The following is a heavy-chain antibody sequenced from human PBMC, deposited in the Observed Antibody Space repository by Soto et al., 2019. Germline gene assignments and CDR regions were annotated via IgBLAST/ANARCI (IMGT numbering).Heavy chain of an antibody. D-gene: IGHD6-13*01. CDR2: ISGSGSST. CDR1: GFTFSNYA. V-gene: IGHV3-23*01. CDR3: AKVYTSSWYGGYFDY. J-gene: IGHJ4*02. Sequence: EVQVLESGGGLVQPGGSLRPSCAASGFTFSNYAMTWVRHAPGKGLEWVSAISGSGSSTYYADSVRGRFTISRDNAKNTVYLQMHSLRAEDTAVFYCAKVYTSSWYGGYFDYWGQGTLVTVSS.